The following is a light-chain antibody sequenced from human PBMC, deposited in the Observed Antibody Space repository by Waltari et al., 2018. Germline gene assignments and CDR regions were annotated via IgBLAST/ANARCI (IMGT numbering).Light chain of an antibody. J-gene: IGLJ3*02. CDR2: EDI. Sequence: QSALTQPASVSGSPGQSITISCAGTSSDVGRYNLVSWYQQHPGKAPKIRVYEDIKRPSGGCNRFAGAKSGNTASLTLAGLQAEDEADYYCGSYAGTATLVFGGGTKLTVL. CDR3: GSYAGTATLV. CDR1: SSDVGRYNL. V-gene: IGLV2-23*01.